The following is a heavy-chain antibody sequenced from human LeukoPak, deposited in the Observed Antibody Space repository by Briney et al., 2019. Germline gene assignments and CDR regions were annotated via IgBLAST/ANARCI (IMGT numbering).Heavy chain of an antibody. Sequence: GGSLRLSCAASGFTFSSYAMSWVRQAPGEGPEWVSAIIGSGDSTYYADSVKGRFTISRANSKNTLYLQMNSLRAEDTAVYYCAKDQLRYYDSSGYYRLWGQGALVTVSS. V-gene: IGHV3-23*01. CDR3: AKDQLRYYDSSGYYRL. CDR1: GFTFSSYA. CDR2: IIGSGDST. J-gene: IGHJ4*02. D-gene: IGHD3-22*01.